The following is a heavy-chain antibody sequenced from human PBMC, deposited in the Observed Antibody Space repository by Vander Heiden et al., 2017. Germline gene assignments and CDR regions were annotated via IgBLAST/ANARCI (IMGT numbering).Heavy chain of an antibody. V-gene: IGHV3-33*01. CDR2: IWSDGNKK. Sequence: QLQLAESGGGVVQPGRSLRLYCAASGFTFSYYAIHGVRQAPGKGLEWLAVIWSDGNKKYYADSVKGRFTISRDNSKNTVFLQMNSLRAEDTAVFFCTRSYCGSDCYSNGFDVWGHGTTVTVSS. D-gene: IGHD2-21*02. CDR1: GFTFSYYA. J-gene: IGHJ3*01. CDR3: TRSYCGSDCYSNGFDV.